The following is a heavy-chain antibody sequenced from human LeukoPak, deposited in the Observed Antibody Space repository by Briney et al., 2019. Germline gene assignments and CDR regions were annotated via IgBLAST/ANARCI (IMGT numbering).Heavy chain of an antibody. CDR3: ARDGSALRPDTAMVPYYFDY. V-gene: IGHV1-69*13. CDR1: GGTFSSYA. CDR2: IIPIFGTA. J-gene: IGHJ4*02. Sequence: SVKVSCKASGGTFSSYAISWVRQAPGQGLEWMGGIIPIFGTANYAQKFQGRVTITADESTSTAYMELSSLRSEDTAVYYCARDGSALRPDTAMVPYYFDYWGQGTLVTVSS. D-gene: IGHD5-18*01.